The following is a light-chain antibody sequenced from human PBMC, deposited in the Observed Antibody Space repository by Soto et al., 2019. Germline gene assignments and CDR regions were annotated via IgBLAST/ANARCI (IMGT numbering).Light chain of an antibody. CDR3: QSYDSSLSGLNYV. V-gene: IGLV1-40*01. CDR1: SSNSGAGYD. J-gene: IGLJ1*01. CDR2: GNS. Sequence: QSVLTQPPSVSGAPGQRVAISCTGSSSNSGAGYDVHWYQQLPETAPKLLIYGNSNRPSGVPDRFSGSKSGTSASLAITGLQAEDEADYYCQSYDSSLSGLNYVFGTGTKLTVL.